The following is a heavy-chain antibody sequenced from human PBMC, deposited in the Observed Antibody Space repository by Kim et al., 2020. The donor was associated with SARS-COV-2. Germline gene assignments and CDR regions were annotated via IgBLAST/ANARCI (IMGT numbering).Heavy chain of an antibody. Sequence: ASVKVSCKASGYTFTSYGISWVRQAPGQGLEWMGWISAYNGNTNYAQKLQGRVTMTTDTSTSTAYMELRSLRSDDTAVYYCARDRRGKGGIGWSWVIENWFDPWGQGTLVTVSS. V-gene: IGHV1-18*01. CDR2: ISAYNGNT. CDR3: ARDRRGKGGIGWSWVIENWFDP. D-gene: IGHD3-3*01. J-gene: IGHJ5*02. CDR1: GYTFTSYG.